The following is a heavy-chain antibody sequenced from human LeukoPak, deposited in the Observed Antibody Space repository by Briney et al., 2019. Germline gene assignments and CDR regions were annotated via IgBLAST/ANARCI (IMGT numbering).Heavy chain of an antibody. CDR1: GYTFTGYY. CDR2: INPNSGGT. J-gene: IGHJ3*02. D-gene: IGHD1-1*01. Sequence: GASVKVSCKASGYTFTGYYMHWVRQAPGQGLEWMGWINPNSGGTNYAQQFQDRVTMTRDTSISTAYMELSRLRSDDTAVYYCAGVPRTNIGTYDAFDIWGQGTMVTVSS. CDR3: AGVPRTNIGTYDAFDI. V-gene: IGHV1-2*02.